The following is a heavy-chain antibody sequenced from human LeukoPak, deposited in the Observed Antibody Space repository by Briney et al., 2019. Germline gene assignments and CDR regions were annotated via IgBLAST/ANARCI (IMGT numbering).Heavy chain of an antibody. D-gene: IGHD2-15*01. V-gene: IGHV4-31*03. CDR2: IYYSGST. CDR3: ARFGGSLYYFDY. J-gene: IGHJ4*02. CDR1: GGSISSGGYY. Sequence: SQTLSLTCTVSGGSISSGGYYWSWIRQHPGKGLEWIGYIYYSGSTYYNPSLKSRVTISVDTSKNQFSLKLSSVTAADTAVYYCARFGGSLYYFDYWGQGTLVTVSS.